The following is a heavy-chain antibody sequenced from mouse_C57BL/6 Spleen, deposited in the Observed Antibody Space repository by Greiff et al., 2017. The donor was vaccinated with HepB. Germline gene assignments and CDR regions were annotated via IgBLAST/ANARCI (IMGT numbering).Heavy chain of an antibody. CDR1: GYAFTSYW. J-gene: IGHJ4*01. Sequence: VKLQQPGAELVRPGTSVKLSCKASGYAFTSYWMHWVKQRPGQGLEWIGVIDPSDSYTNYNQKFKGKATLTVDTSSSTAYMQLSSLTSEDSAVYYCARDYSKDAMDYWGQGTSVTVSS. CDR3: ARDYSKDAMDY. V-gene: IGHV1-59*01. D-gene: IGHD2-5*01. CDR2: IDPSDSYT.